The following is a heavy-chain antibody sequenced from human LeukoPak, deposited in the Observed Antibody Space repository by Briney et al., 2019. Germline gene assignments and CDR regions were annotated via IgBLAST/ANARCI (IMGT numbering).Heavy chain of an antibody. D-gene: IGHD2-15*01. J-gene: IGHJ6*03. CDR3: ARVGCSGGSCYGGYYYYYMDV. Sequence: ASVKVSCKASGYTFTGYYMHWVRQAPGQGLEWTGWINPNSGGTNYAQKFQGRVTMTRDTSISTAYMELSRLRSDDTAVYYCARVGCSGGSCYGGYYYYYMDVWGKGTTVTVSS. V-gene: IGHV1-2*02. CDR1: GYTFTGYY. CDR2: INPNSGGT.